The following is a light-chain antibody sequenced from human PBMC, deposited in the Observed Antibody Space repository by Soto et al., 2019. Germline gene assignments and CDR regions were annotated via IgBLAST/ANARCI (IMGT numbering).Light chain of an antibody. CDR1: SSNIGKNA. V-gene: IGLV1-44*01. CDR3: GAWDDSLSGLV. CDR2: SDD. J-gene: IGLJ3*02. Sequence: QSALTQPPSASATPGQRVIIPCSGSSSNIGKNAVKWYQQFPGTAPKLLIQSDDQRPSGVPDRFSGSKSGTSASLTISGLQSEDEAHYYCGAWDDSLSGLVFGGGTKVTVL.